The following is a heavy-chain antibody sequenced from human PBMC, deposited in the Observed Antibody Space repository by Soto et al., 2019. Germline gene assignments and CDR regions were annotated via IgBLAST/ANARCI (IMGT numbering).Heavy chain of an antibody. D-gene: IGHD4-17*01. Sequence: PGESLKISCAASGFTVSSNYMNWVRQAPGKGLEWVSVIYSGGSTYYADSVKGRFTISRDNSKNTLSLQMNSLRAEDTAVYYCARDFVHGDHPEYFQHWGQGTPVTVSS. CDR3: ARDFVHGDHPEYFQH. CDR2: IYSGGST. CDR1: GFTVSSNY. V-gene: IGHV3-66*01. J-gene: IGHJ1*01.